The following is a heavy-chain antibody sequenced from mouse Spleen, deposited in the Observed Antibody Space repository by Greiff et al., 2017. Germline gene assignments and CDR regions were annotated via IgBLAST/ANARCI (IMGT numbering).Heavy chain of an antibody. CDR3: ARGSTMIKDY. J-gene: IGHJ4*01. CDR2: ISYDGSN. V-gene: IGHV3-6*01. CDR1: GYSITSGYY. Sequence: EVKLMESGPGLVKPSQSLSLTCSVTGYSITSGYYWNWIRQFPGNKLEWMGYISYDGSNNYNPSLKNRISITRDTSKNQFFLKLNSVTTEDTATYYCARGSTMIKDYWGQGTSVTVSS. D-gene: IGHD2-4*01.